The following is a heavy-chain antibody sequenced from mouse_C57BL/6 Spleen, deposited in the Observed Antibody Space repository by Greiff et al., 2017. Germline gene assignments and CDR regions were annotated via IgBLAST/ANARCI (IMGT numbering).Heavy chain of an antibody. V-gene: IGHV2-6*01. J-gene: IGHJ3*01. D-gene: IGHD1-1*01. Sequence: VMLVESGPGLVAPSQSLSITCTVSGFSLTSYGVDWVRQSPGKGLEWLGVIWGVGSTNYNSALKSRLSISKDNSKSQVFLKMNSLQTDDTAMYYCATLLREFAYWGQGTLVTVSA. CDR3: ATLLREFAY. CDR2: IWGVGST. CDR1: GFSLTSYG.